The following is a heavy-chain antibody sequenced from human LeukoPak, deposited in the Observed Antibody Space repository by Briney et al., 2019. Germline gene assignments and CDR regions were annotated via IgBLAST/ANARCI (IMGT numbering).Heavy chain of an antibody. Sequence: SETLSLTCTVSGGSISSGGYYWSWIRQPPGKGLEWIGYIYHSGSTYYNPSLKSRVTISVDRSKNQFSLKLSSVAAADTAVYYCARSVASDAFDIWGQGTMVTVSS. CDR2: IYHSGST. J-gene: IGHJ3*02. V-gene: IGHV4-30-2*01. D-gene: IGHD2-15*01. CDR3: ARSVASDAFDI. CDR1: GGSISSGGYY.